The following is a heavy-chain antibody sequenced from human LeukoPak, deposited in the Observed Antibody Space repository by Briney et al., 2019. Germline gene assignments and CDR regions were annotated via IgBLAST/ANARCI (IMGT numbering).Heavy chain of an antibody. CDR2: VYNSGDT. CDR1: GGSTSSDY. J-gene: IGHJ6*02. Sequence: PSETLSLTCTVSGGSTSSDYWSWIRQSPGKGLEWVGYVYNSGDTGKNPSLKSRVTISVDTSKNQFSLKLNSVTAADTAVYYCARDVDTGYYAMDVWGQGTTVTVSS. CDR3: ARDVDTGYYAMDV. D-gene: IGHD5-18*01. V-gene: IGHV4-4*08.